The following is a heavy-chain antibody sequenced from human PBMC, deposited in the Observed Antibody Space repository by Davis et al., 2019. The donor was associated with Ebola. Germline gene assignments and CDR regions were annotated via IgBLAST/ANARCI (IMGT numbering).Heavy chain of an antibody. J-gene: IGHJ6*02. CDR3: AKDLGYYYDSSGYSLTYGMDV. D-gene: IGHD3-22*01. CDR1: GFTFSSYG. Sequence: GESLKISYAASGFTFSSYGMHWVRQAPGKGLEWVAVISYDGSNKYYADSVKGRFTISRDNSKNTLYLQMNSLRAEDTAVYYCAKDLGYYYDSSGYSLTYGMDVWGQGTTVTVSS. V-gene: IGHV3-30*18. CDR2: ISYDGSNK.